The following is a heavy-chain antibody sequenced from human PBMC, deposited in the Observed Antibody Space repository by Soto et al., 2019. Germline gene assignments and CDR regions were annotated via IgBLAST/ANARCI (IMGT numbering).Heavy chain of an antibody. Sequence: QITLKESGPTLVRPTQTLTLTCTFSGFSLSTSGVGVGWIRQPPGKALEWLALIYWDDDKRYRPSLKSRLTITEDTSKNQVVLTMTNVDPVDTATYYCAHRAATTDSYYFDYWGQGTLITVSS. V-gene: IGHV2-5*02. CDR2: IYWDDDK. D-gene: IGHD1-1*01. J-gene: IGHJ4*02. CDR1: GFSLSTSGVG. CDR3: AHRAATTDSYYFDY.